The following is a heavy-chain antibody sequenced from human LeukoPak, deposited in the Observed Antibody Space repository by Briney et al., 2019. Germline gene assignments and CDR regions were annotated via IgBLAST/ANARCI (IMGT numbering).Heavy chain of an antibody. CDR2: IHISGST. CDR1: GGSISSGSYY. V-gene: IGHV4-61*02. Sequence: SETLSLTCTVSGGSISSGSYYWSRIRQPAGKGLDWIGRIHISGSTNYNPSLKSRVTISVDTSKNQFSLKLSSVTAADTAVYYCASAYGGSFYFGFWGQGTLVTVSS. D-gene: IGHD1-26*01. CDR3: ASAYGGSFYFGF. J-gene: IGHJ4*02.